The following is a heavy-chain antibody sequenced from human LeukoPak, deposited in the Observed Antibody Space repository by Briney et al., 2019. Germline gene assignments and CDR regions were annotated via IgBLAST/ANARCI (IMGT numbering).Heavy chain of an antibody. V-gene: IGHV4-38-2*01. CDR3: ASSPRVSGPPSH. CDR2: IYHSGST. CDR1: GYSISSGYY. Sequence: SETLSLTCAVSGYSISSGYYWGWIRQPPGKGPEWIGSIYHSGSTYYNPSLKSRVTISVDTSKNQFSLKLSSVTAADTAVYYCASSPRVSGPPSHWGQGTLVTVSS. D-gene: IGHD5/OR15-5a*01. J-gene: IGHJ4*02.